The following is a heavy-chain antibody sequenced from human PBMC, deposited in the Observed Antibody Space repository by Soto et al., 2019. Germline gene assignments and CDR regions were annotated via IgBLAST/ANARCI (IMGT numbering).Heavy chain of an antibody. CDR2: ISWDGGST. J-gene: IGHJ4*02. D-gene: IGHD6-19*01. Sequence: GESLKISCAASGFTFDDYAMHWVRQAPGKGLEWVSLISWDGGSTYYADSVKGRFTISRDNSKNSLYLQMNSLRAEDTALYYCAKDQARRWLVHGIDIWGQGTLVTVSS. V-gene: IGHV3-43D*03. CDR1: GFTFDDYA. CDR3: AKDQARRWLVHGIDI.